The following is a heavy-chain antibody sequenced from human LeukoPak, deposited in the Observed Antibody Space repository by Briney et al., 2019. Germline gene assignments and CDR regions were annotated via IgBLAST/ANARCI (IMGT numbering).Heavy chain of an antibody. V-gene: IGHV1-18*01. Sequence: ASVKVSCKASGYTFTSYGISWVRQAPGQGLEWMGWISAYNGNTNYAQKLQGRVTMTTDTPTSTAYMQLRSLRSDDTAVYHCAKERDGDYVRYTHYWGQGTLVTVSS. CDR1: GYTFTSYG. CDR3: AKERDGDYVRYTHY. CDR2: ISAYNGNT. D-gene: IGHD4-17*01. J-gene: IGHJ4*02.